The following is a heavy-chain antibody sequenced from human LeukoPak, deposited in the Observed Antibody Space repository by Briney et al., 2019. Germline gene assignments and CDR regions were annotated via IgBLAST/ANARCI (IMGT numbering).Heavy chain of an antibody. J-gene: IGHJ4*02. CDR3: ARVWSSGWNDC. CDR2: IYYNWNT. CDR1: GGSISTYY. Sequence: SETLSLTCTVSGGSISTYYWSWIRQPPGKGLECIGHIYYNWNTNYNPSLKSRVTISVDTSKNQFSLKLSSVTAADTAVYYCARVWSSGWNDCWGQGALVTVSS. D-gene: IGHD6-19*01. V-gene: IGHV4-59*01.